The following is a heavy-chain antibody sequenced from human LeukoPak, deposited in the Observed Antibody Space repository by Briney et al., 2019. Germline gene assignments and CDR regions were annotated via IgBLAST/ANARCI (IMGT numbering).Heavy chain of an antibody. D-gene: IGHD3-3*01. CDR2: IISHGGST. Sequence: GGSLRLSCAASGFTFSGYTLHWVRQAPGKGLEYVSAIISHGGSTHYADSVKGRFTVSRDNSKNTLYLQMDSLRAEVMAVYYCARITMGATSANFYYYFLDAWGKGTTVTVSS. J-gene: IGHJ6*03. V-gene: IGHV3-64*02. CDR1: GFTFSGYT. CDR3: ARITMGATSANFYYYFLDA.